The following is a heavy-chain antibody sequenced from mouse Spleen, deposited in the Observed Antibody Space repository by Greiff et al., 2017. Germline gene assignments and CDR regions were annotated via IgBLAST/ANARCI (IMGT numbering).Heavy chain of an antibody. CDR1: GFTFSDYY. J-gene: IGHJ4*01. V-gene: IGHV5-16*01. CDR3: ARRGGWPYYAMDY. CDR2: INYDGSST. Sequence: EVMLVESEGGLVQPGSSMKLSCTASGFTFSDYYMAWVRQVPEKGLEWVANINYDGSSTYYLDSLKSRFIISRDNAKNILYLQMSSLKSEDTATYYCARRGGWPYYAMDYWGQGTSVTVSS.